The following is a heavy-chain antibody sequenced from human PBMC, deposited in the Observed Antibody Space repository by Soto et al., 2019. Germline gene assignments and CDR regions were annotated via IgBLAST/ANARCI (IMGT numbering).Heavy chain of an antibody. CDR3: ASRVHPIPRYYYYYGMDV. Sequence: SETLSLTCAVSGGSFSSSNWWSWVRQPPGKGLEWIGEISHSGSTNYNPSLKSRVTISVGKSKNQFSLKLSSVTAADTAVYYCASRVHPIPRYYYYYGMDVWGQGTTVTVSS. J-gene: IGHJ6*02. V-gene: IGHV4-4*02. D-gene: IGHD2-2*02. CDR1: GGSFSSSNW. CDR2: ISHSGST.